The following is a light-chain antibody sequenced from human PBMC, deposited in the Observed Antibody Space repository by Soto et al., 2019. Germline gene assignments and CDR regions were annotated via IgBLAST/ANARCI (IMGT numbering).Light chain of an antibody. V-gene: IGKV1-39*01. Sequence: DVQMTQSPSSLSASLGDRVTITCRASQTISLYLNWYQQKPGKAPKLLIATTSYLQNGVPSRFSGSRSGTDFSLTISSLQPGDFATYYCQQSYLVPETFGRGTKVDIK. CDR3: QQSYLVPET. CDR1: QTISLY. CDR2: TTS. J-gene: IGKJ2*01.